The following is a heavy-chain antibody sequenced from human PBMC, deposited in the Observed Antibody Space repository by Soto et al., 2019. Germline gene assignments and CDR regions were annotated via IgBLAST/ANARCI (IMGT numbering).Heavy chain of an antibody. CDR1: GGSFSGYY. D-gene: IGHD3-22*01. CDR2: INPGGST. V-gene: IGHV4-34*01. J-gene: IGHJ4*02. Sequence: PSETLSLTCAVYGGSFSGYYWTWIRQPPGTGLEWIGEINPGGSTYYNPSLKSRVTISVDTSKNQFSLKLTSVTAADTAVYFCARGLRYDSSGYYPPCYFDYWGQGALVTVS. CDR3: ARGLRYDSSGYYPPCYFDY.